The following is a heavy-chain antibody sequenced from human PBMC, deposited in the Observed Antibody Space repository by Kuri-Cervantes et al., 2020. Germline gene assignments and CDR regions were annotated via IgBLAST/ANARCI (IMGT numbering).Heavy chain of an antibody. CDR1: GGSFSGYY. CDR3: AREEGDPLLYGMDV. CDR2: ISYDGSNK. J-gene: IGHJ6*02. Sequence: LSLTCAVYGGSFSGYYWSWIRQPPGKGLEWVAVISYDGSNKYYADSVKGRFTISRDNSKNTLYLQMNSLRAEDTAVYYCAREEGDPLLYGMDVWGQGTTVTVSS. D-gene: IGHD2-2*01. V-gene: IGHV3-30*14.